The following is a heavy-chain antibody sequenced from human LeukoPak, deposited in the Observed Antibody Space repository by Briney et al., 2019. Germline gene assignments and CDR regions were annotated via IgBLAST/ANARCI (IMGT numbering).Heavy chain of an antibody. D-gene: IGHD5-24*01. V-gene: IGHV4-59*01. CDR3: ASDGDGYNQDAFDI. CDR2: IYYSGSI. Sequence: PSETLSLTCTVSGGSISSYYWSWIRQPPGKGLEWIGYIYYSGSINYNPPLKSRVTISVDTSKNQFSLKLSSVPAAVTAVYYCASDGDGYNQDAFDIWGQGTMVTVSS. J-gene: IGHJ3*02. CDR1: GGSISSYY.